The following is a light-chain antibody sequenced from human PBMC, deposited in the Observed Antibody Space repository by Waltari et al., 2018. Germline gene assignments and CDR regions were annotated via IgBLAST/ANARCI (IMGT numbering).Light chain of an antibody. CDR1: QSVNYF. J-gene: IGKJ4*01. CDR2: DAS. CDR3: QQRTNSPLT. V-gene: IGKV3-11*01. Sequence: EIVLTQSPATLSLSPGERAPLSCRASQSVNYFLAWFQQKPGQAPRLLIYDASNRATGIPARFSGSGSGTDFTLTISRLEPEDFAVYYCQQRTNSPLTFGGGTKVEIK.